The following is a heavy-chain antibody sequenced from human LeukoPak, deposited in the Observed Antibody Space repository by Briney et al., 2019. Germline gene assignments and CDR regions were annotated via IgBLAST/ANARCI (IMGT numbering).Heavy chain of an antibody. CDR3: AKDLTRYCSSTSCSPLDY. V-gene: IGHV3-9*01. CDR1: GFTFDDYA. D-gene: IGHD2-2*01. J-gene: IGHJ4*02. Sequence: SLRLSCAASGFTFDDYAMHWVRQAPGKGLEWVSGITWNSGRIAYADSVKGRFTISRDNSKNTLYLQMNSLRAEDTAVYYCAKDLTRYCSSTSCSPLDYWGQGTLVTVSS. CDR2: ITWNSGRI.